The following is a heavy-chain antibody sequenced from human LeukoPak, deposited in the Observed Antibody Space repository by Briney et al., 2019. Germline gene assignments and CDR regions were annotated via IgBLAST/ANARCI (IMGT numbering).Heavy chain of an antibody. J-gene: IGHJ6*03. CDR2: INHSGST. Sequence: SETLSLTCAVYGGSFSGYYWSWIRQPPGKGLEWIGEINHSGSTNYNPSLKSRVTISVDTSKNQFSLKLSSVTAADTAVYYCARRGSCRHYYYYMDVWGKGTTVTVSS. D-gene: IGHD1-26*01. CDR3: ARRGSCRHYYYYMDV. CDR1: GGSFSGYY. V-gene: IGHV4-34*01.